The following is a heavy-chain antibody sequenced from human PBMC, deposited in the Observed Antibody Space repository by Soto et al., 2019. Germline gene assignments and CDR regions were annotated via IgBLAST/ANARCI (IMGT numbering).Heavy chain of an antibody. Sequence: QVHLVQSGAEVKRPGSSVTVSCQASGGTFSSSTISWVRQAPGQGLEWMGRVIPTLGVKNIARKFKGRLTFTAHQSTDTASMELSSLVSNDTAVYYCAARYCPTTACYAPRTNFFDFWGQGTLVTVSS. CDR1: GGTFSSST. D-gene: IGHD2-15*01. CDR2: VIPTLGVK. J-gene: IGHJ4*02. V-gene: IGHV1-69*02. CDR3: AARYCPTTACYAPRTNFFDF.